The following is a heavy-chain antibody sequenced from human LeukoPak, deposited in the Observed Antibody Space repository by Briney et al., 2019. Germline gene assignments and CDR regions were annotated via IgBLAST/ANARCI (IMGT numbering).Heavy chain of an antibody. CDR3: ARRGGAFALDY. D-gene: IGHD3-10*01. Sequence: SETLSLTCAVSGYSISSGYYWGWIRQPPGKGLEWSGSIYHSGSTYYNPSLKSRVTISVDTSKNQFSLKLSSVAAADTAVYYCARRGGAFALDYWGQGTLVTVSS. J-gene: IGHJ4*02. V-gene: IGHV4-38-2*01. CDR2: IYHSGST. CDR1: GYSISSGYY.